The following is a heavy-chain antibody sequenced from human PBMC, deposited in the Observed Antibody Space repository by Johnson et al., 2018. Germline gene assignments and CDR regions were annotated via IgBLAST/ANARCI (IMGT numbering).Heavy chain of an antibody. CDR2: ISGSGGST. D-gene: IGHD2-2*01. Sequence: VQLLESGGGLVQPGGSLRLSCAASGFTFSSYAMSWVRQAPGKGLEWVSAISGSGGSTYYADSVKGRFTLSRANYKNTLYLQMNSLRAEDTAVYYCAKSSYYCSSTSCHLTYYYYYYMDVWGKGTTVTVSS. V-gene: IGHV3-23*01. CDR1: GFTFSSYA. CDR3: AKSSYYCSSTSCHLTYYYYYYMDV. J-gene: IGHJ6*03.